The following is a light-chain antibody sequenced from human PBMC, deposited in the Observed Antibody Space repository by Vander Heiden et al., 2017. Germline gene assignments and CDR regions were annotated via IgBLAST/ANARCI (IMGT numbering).Light chain of an antibody. J-gene: IGKJ2*01. CDR2: KGS. CDR3: QQYNTYYT. V-gene: IGKV1-5*03. CDR1: QNINRW. Sequence: DIQMTQSPSTLSASVGDRVTITCRASQNINRWLAWYQQKPGIAPKLLIHKGSVLESGVPLRFSGTGSGTEFTLTISSLQPDDFATYYCQQYNTYYTFGQGTKLEIK.